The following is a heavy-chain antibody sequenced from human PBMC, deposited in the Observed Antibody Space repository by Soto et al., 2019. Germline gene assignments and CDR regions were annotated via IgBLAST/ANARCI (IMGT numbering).Heavy chain of an antibody. CDR2: IYYSGST. D-gene: IGHD4-17*01. CDR1: GGNISGFY. J-gene: IGHJ4*02. Sequence: PLETMSLTYTVSGGNISGFYWSWIRQPPGKGLEWIGYIYYSGSTNYNPSLKSRVTISVDTSKNQFSLKLSSVTAADTAVYYCARMTTSFLNYFDYWGQGTLVTVSS. V-gene: IGHV4-59*01. CDR3: ARMTTSFLNYFDY.